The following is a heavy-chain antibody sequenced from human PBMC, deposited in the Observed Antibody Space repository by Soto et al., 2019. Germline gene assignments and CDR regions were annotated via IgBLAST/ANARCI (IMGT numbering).Heavy chain of an antibody. Sequence: QVQLVESGGGVVQPGRSLRLSCAGSEFTISSYAMHWVRQAPGKGLEWVAVISYDGSSKYNTDSVKGPFTVSRDNSKNTVYLQMHSLTVEATAVYYCARDAGAMGYWGQGSLVVVCS. J-gene: IGHJ4*02. CDR1: EFTISSYA. CDR2: ISYDGSSK. V-gene: IGHV3-30-3*01. CDR3: ARDAGAMGY.